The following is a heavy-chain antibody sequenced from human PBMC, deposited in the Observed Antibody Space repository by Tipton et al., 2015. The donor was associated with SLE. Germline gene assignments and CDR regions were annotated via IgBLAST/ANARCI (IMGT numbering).Heavy chain of an antibody. D-gene: IGHD2-2*01. CDR2: ISGDNGNT. CDR1: GCTFTSYG. J-gene: IGHJ4*02. Sequence: QVQLVQSGGEVKKPGASVRVSCKASGCTFTSYGFTWVRQAPGQGLEWMGWISGDNGNTNYAQKFQDRVMLTTDKTTTTAYMDLMSLTSDDTAVYYCARAISQQYSTIWSDYWGQGTLVTVSS. V-gene: IGHV1-18*01. CDR3: ARAISQQYSTIWSDY.